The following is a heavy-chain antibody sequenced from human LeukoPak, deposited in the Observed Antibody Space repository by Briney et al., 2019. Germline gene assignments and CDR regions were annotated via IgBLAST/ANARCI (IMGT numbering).Heavy chain of an antibody. J-gene: IGHJ4*02. CDR3: ARGPTDMDFDY. V-gene: IGHV1-46*01. CDR2: INPSDGTT. Sequence: GASVKVSCKASGYTFTKSDYMHWVRQAPGQGIEWMGIINPSDGTTFYAQKFQGRVTMTRDTSTNTVYMELSSLRSEDTAVFYCARGPTDMDFDYWGQGSLVTVSS. CDR1: GYTFTKSDY.